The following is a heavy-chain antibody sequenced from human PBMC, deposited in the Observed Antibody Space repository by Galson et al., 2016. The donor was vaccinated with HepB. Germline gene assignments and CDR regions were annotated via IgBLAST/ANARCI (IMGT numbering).Heavy chain of an antibody. CDR2: ITSSSSAK. CDR1: GFIFSSYS. CDR3: ARLDWNYYDLGRPFDY. V-gene: IGHV3-48*02. D-gene: IGHD3-22*01. J-gene: IGHJ4*02. Sequence: SLRLSCAASGFIFSSYSMNWVRQAPGKGLEWVSYITSSSSAKYYADSVKGRLTISRDNAKNSMYLQMNSLRDEDTALYFCARLDWNYYDLGRPFDYWGRGTLVTVSS.